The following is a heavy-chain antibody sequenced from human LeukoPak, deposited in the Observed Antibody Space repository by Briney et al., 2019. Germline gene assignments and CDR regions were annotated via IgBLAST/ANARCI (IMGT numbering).Heavy chain of an antibody. CDR3: AVRGWEVLLSHFDY. CDR1: GGTFSSYA. V-gene: IGHV1-69*01. Sequence: SVKVSCKASGGTFSSYAISWVRQAPGQGLEWMGGIIPIFGTANYAQKFQGRVTITADESTSTAYMELSSLRSEDTAVYYCAVRGWEVLLSHFDYWGREPWSPSPQ. D-gene: IGHD1-26*01. J-gene: IGHJ4*02. CDR2: IIPIFGTA.